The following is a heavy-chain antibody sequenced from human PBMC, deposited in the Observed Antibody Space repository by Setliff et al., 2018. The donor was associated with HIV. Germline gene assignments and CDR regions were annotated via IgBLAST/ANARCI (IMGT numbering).Heavy chain of an antibody. CDR2: IFHNGTV. CDR1: GVSFSGYS. Sequence: SETLSLTCAVYGVSFSGYSWSWIRQPPGKGLEWIGEIFHNGTVNCNPSLKSRVALSIDTFKSQISLNMTSLTTADTAIYYCGRGPHIVGAPWAVIDYWAQGKPVTVSS. V-gene: IGHV4-34*01. J-gene: IGHJ4*02. CDR3: GRGPHIVGAPWAVIDY. D-gene: IGHD1-26*01.